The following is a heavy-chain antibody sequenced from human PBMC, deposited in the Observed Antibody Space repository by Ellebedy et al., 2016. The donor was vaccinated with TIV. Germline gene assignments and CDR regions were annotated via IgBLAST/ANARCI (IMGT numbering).Heavy chain of an antibody. J-gene: IGHJ4*02. V-gene: IGHV3-48*02. CDR2: ISSSSSTI. CDR3: ARDLGDSSGYYLYYFDY. CDR1: GFTFSSYS. Sequence: GESLKISXAASGFTFSSYSMNWVRQAPGKGLEWVSYISSSSSTIYYADSVKGRFTISRGNAKNSLYLQMNSLRDEDTAVYYCARDLGDSSGYYLYYFDYWGQGTLVTVSS. D-gene: IGHD3-22*01.